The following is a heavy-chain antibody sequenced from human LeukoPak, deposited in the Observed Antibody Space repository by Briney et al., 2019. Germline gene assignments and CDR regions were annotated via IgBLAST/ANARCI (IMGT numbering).Heavy chain of an antibody. Sequence: PGGSLRLSCAASGFTFSSYAMSWVRQAPGKGLEWVSAISRSGDSTNYADSVKGRFAISRDKSKNTLYLQMNSLRAEDTAVYFCARDMGRAWYGPPDYWGQGTLVTVSS. V-gene: IGHV3-23*01. D-gene: IGHD6-13*01. CDR2: ISRSGDST. J-gene: IGHJ4*02. CDR1: GFTFSSYA. CDR3: ARDMGRAWYGPPDY.